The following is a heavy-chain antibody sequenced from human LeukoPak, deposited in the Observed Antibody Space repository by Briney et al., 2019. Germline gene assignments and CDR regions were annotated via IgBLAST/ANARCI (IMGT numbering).Heavy chain of an antibody. V-gene: IGHV3-48*01. J-gene: IGHJ6*02. Sequence: GGSLRLSCAASGFTFSSYSMNWVRQAPGKGLDWVSYISSSSNTIYYADSVKGRFTISRDNSKNTLYLQMNSLRAEDTAVYYCAREPPGYGMDVWGQGTTVTVSS. CDR1: GFTFSSYS. CDR3: AREPPGYGMDV. CDR2: ISSSSNTI.